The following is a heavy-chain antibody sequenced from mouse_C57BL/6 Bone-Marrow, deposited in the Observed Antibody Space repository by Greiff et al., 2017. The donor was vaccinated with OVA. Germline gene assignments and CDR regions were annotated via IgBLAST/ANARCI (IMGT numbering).Heavy chain of an antibody. CDR2: IRNKANGYTT. D-gene: IGHD1-1*01. J-gene: IGHJ3*01. Sequence: EVKLVESGGGLVQPGGSLSLSCAASGFTFTDYYMSWVRQPPGKALEWLGFIRNKANGYTTEYSASVKGRFTISRDNSQSILYLQMNALRAEDSATYYCARYDYGSSPLAYWGQGTLVTVSA. CDR3: ARYDYGSSPLAY. CDR1: GFTFTDYY. V-gene: IGHV7-3*01.